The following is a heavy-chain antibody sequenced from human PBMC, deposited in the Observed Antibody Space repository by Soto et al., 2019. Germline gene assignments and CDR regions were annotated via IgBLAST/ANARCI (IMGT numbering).Heavy chain of an antibody. CDR1: GFTFSSYA. Sequence: PGGSLRLSCAASGFTFSSYAMHWVRQAPGKGLEYVSAISSNGGSTYYANSVKGRFTISRDNSKNTLYLQMGSLRAEDMAVYYCARMASSGYSFDYWGRGALVTVSS. CDR2: ISSNGGST. V-gene: IGHV3-64*01. CDR3: ARMASSGYSFDY. J-gene: IGHJ4*02. D-gene: IGHD3-22*01.